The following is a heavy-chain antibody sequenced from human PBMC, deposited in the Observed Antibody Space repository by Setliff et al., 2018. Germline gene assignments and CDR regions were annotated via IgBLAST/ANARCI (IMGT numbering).Heavy chain of an antibody. CDR2: FDPEDGET. J-gene: IGHJ4*02. CDR1: GYTLTELS. Sequence: ASVKVSCKVSGYTLTELSMHWVRQAPGKGLEWMGGFDPEDGETSYAQKFQGRVTMTEDTSTDTAYMELSSLRSEETAVYYCATGVFFLGYCSSTSCQLDYWGQGTLVTVSS. V-gene: IGHV1-24*01. CDR3: ATGVFFLGYCSSTSCQLDY. D-gene: IGHD2-2*01.